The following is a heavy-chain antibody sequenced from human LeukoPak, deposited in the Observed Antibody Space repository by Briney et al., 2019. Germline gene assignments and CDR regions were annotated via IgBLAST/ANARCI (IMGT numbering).Heavy chain of an antibody. CDR2: IYTST. CDR1: GFTVSSNY. V-gene: IGHV3-66*01. Sequence: PGGSLRLSCAASGFTVSSNYMSWVRQAPGKGLEWVSLIYTSTYYADSVQGRFTISRDNSKNTLYLQMNSLRAEDTAVYYCARSSGPKYHFDYWGQGTLVTVSS. D-gene: IGHD2-2*01. J-gene: IGHJ4*02. CDR3: ARSSGPKYHFDY.